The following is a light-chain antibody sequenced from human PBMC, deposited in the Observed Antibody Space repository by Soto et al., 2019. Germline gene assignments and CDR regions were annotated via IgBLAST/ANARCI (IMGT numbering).Light chain of an antibody. CDR3: QQYGGSPIT. J-gene: IGKJ5*01. CDR1: QSVTTR. V-gene: IGKV3-20*01. CDR2: GAS. Sequence: IVLTQSPGTLSLSPGERVTLAGRASQSVTTRLAWYQHKPGQAPRLLMSGASSRASGVPVRFSGSGSGTDFTLTISRLEPEDFALYYCQQYGGSPITFGLGTRLAI.